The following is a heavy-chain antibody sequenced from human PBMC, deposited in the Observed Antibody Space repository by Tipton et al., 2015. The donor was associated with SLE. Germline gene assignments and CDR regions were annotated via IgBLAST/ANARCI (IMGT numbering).Heavy chain of an antibody. Sequence: TLSLTCTVSGGSISSHYWSWIRQPPGKGLEWIGYIYDSGSTNYNPSLKSRVTISVGTSKNQFSLKLSSVTAADTAVYYCAGGLPVLFDYWGQGTLVTVSS. D-gene: IGHD1-26*01. CDR3: AGGLPVLFDY. CDR2: IYDSGST. V-gene: IGHV4-59*11. CDR1: GGSISSHY. J-gene: IGHJ4*02.